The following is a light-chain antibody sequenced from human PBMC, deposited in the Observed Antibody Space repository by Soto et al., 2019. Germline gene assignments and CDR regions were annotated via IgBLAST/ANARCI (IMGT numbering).Light chain of an antibody. CDR2: DAS. V-gene: IGKV1-5*01. CDR1: QSISGY. CDR3: QQYDSRWS. Sequence: IQMTQSPSTLSASVGDRVTITCRASQSISGYLAWYQQRPGKAPPLLIYDASSLQTGVPSRFSGSGSGTEFTLTISILQPEDFATCDFQQYDSRWSFGQGTKV. J-gene: IGKJ1*01.